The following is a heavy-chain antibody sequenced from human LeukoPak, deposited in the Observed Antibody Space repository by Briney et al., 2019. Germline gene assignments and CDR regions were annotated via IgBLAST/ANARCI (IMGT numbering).Heavy chain of an antibody. CDR1: GFTVSSYW. J-gene: IGHJ4*02. CDR3: VRDFVGPDEY. D-gene: IGHD2-21*01. V-gene: IGHV3-74*01. CDR2: INRDGSRI. Sequence: VGSLRLSCAASGFTVSSYWMDSVRQAPGKGLGWVSRINRDGSRIDHADSVRGRFTISRDNAKNTLYLQMNTLGVEDTAVYYCVRDFVGPDEYWGQGTQVTVSS.